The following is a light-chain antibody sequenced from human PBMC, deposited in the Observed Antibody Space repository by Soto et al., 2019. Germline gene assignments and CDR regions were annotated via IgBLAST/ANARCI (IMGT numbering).Light chain of an antibody. Sequence: MTQSPVTLSVSTVERVTLSCRASPSVSSNLAWYQQKPGQAPSLLIYGAFTRATGIPARFSGTGSGTEFTLTISSLQSEDLALYYCQQYNDWPLTFGQGTKVDIK. CDR3: QQYNDWPLT. CDR1: PSVSSN. J-gene: IGKJ1*01. V-gene: IGKV3-15*01. CDR2: GAF.